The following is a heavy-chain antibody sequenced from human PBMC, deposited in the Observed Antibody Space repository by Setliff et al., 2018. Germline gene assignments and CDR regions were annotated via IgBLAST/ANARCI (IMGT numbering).Heavy chain of an antibody. Sequence: SETLSLTCALSGGSIPDRNWWNWVRQPPGKGLEWIGSIYTSGSTNYNPALKSLVTISVDTSKNQFSLKLSSVTAADTAVYYCASLGSGRDYWGQGTLVTVSS. CDR3: ASLGSGRDY. CDR2: IYTSGST. D-gene: IGHD6-25*01. CDR1: GGSIPDRNW. V-gene: IGHV4-4*02. J-gene: IGHJ4*02.